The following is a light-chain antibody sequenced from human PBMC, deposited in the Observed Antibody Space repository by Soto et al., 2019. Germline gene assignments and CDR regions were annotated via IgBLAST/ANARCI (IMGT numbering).Light chain of an antibody. CDR1: HSIYNF. CDR2: DAS. CDR3: QQRSTWPIT. Sequence: EIVLIACLAILLKTQGERATLSCRAGHSIYNFLAWYQQKPGQSPRLLIYDASYRATGIPARFSGSGSGTDFTLTISSLEPEDFAVYYCQQRSTWPITFGGGTKV. V-gene: IGKV3-11*01. J-gene: IGKJ4*01.